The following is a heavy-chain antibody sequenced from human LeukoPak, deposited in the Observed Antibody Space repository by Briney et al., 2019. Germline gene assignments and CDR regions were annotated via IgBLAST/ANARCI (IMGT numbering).Heavy chain of an antibody. CDR1: GGSFSDYY. D-gene: IGHD1-26*01. Sequence: SETLSLTCAVYGGSFSDYYWSWIRQPPGKGLEWIGYIYYSGSTNYNPSLKSRVTISVDTSKNQFSLKLSSVTAADTAVYYCARGSGNPNWFDPWGQGTLVTVSS. CDR3: ARGSGNPNWFDP. CDR2: IYYSGST. J-gene: IGHJ5*02. V-gene: IGHV4-59*01.